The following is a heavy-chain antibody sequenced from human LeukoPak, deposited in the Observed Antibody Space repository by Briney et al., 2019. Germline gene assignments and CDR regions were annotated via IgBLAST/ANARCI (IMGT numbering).Heavy chain of an antibody. J-gene: IGHJ6*02. CDR2: ISYDGSNK. V-gene: IGHV3-30*18. CDR3: AKEGPRWVAATHRYYGMDV. Sequence: GGSLRLSWAASGFTFSSYGMHWVRQAPVKGLEWVAVISYDGSNKYYADFVKGRFTISRDNSKNTLYLQMNSLRAEDTAVYYCAKEGPRWVAATHRYYGMDVWGQGTTVTVSS. CDR1: GFTFSSYG. D-gene: IGHD2-15*01.